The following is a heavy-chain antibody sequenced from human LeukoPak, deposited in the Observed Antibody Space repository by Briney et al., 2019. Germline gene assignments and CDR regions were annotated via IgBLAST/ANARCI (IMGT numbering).Heavy chain of an antibody. D-gene: IGHD2-2*01. Sequence: SETLSLTCAVYGGSFSGYYWSWIRQPPGKGLEWIGEINHSGSTNYNPSLKSRVTISVDTSKNQFSLKLSSVTAADTAVYYCARHRGYCSSTSCYTLYYFDYWGRGTLVTVSS. J-gene: IGHJ4*02. V-gene: IGHV4-34*01. CDR1: GGSFSGYY. CDR3: ARHRGYCSSTSCYTLYYFDY. CDR2: INHSGST.